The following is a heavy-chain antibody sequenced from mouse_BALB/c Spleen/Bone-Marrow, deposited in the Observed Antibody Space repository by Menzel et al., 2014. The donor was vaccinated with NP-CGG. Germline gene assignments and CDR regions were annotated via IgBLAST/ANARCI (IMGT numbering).Heavy chain of an antibody. V-gene: IGHV14-3*02. J-gene: IGHJ3*01. D-gene: IGHD2-2*01. CDR1: DFNIKDTY. Sequence: EVKLQESGAELVKPGASVKLSCTASDFNIKDTYMHWVKQRPEQGLEWIGRIDPANGNTKYDPKFQGKATITADTSSNTAYLQLSSLTSEDTAVYYCARWLPLAYWGQGTLVTVSA. CDR2: IDPANGNT. CDR3: ARWLPLAY.